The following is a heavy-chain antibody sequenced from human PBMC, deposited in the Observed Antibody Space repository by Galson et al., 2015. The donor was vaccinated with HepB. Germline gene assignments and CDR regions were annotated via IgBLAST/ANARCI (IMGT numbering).Heavy chain of an antibody. CDR2: ISYDGSNK. J-gene: IGHJ6*03. CDR1: GFTFSSYG. CDR3: AKEGWELLNYYYYMDC. D-gene: IGHD1-26*01. V-gene: IGHV3-30*18. Sequence: SLRLSCAASGFTFSSYGMHWVRQAPGKGLEWVAVISYDGSNKYYADSVKGRFTISRDNSKNTLYLQTNSLRAEDTAVYYCAKEGWELLNYYYYMDCWGKGTTVTVSS.